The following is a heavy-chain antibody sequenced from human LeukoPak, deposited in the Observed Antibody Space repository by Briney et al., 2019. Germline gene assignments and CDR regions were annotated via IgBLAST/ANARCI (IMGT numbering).Heavy chain of an antibody. D-gene: IGHD1-1*01. CDR1: GGSFSGYY. J-gene: IGHJ4*02. CDR2: INHSGST. CDR3: ARSNWNDVVDY. Sequence: PAETLSLTCAVYGGSFSGYYWSWIRQPPGKGLEWIGEINHSGSTNYNPSLKSRVTISVDTSKNQFSLKLSSVTAADTAVYYCARSNWNDVVDYWGQGTLVTVSS. V-gene: IGHV4-34*01.